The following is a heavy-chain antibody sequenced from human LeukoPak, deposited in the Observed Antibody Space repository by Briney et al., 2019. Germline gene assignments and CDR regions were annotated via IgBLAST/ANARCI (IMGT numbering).Heavy chain of an antibody. V-gene: IGHV3-21*04. Sequence: GGSLRLSCAASGFTFSSYSMNWVRQAPGKGLEWVSSISSRSTYIYHADSVKGRFTISRDNAKNSLFLQMNSLRAEDTAVYFCARARGYYDPIVVFDYWGQGTLVTVSS. J-gene: IGHJ4*02. CDR1: GFTFSSYS. CDR3: ARARGYYDPIVVFDY. CDR2: ISSRSTYI. D-gene: IGHD3-22*01.